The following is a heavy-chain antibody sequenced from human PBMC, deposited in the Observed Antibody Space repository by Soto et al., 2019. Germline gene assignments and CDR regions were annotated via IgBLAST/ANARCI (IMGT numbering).Heavy chain of an antibody. V-gene: IGHV3-30-3*01. CDR2: ISYDGSNK. CDR1: GFTFSGYA. D-gene: IGHD5-18*01. J-gene: IGHJ4*02. CDR3: ARGRGYSGY. Sequence: QVQLVESGGGVVQPGRSLRLSCAASGFTFSGYAMHGVRQAPGKGLEWVAVISYDGSNKYYADSVKGRFTISRDNSKNTLYLQMNSQRAEDTAVYYCARGRGYSGYWGQGTLVTVSS.